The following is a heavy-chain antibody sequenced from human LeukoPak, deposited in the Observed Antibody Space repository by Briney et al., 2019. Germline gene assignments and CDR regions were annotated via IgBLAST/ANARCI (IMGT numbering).Heavy chain of an antibody. CDR2: IRSKTYGGTT. CDR1: GFTCGYYA. J-gene: IGHJ5*02. Sequence: GGPLRLSCTASGFTCGYYAMSWLRHARGRGVERGGFIRSKTYGGTTEYAASVKGRFNTSRDDSKSFAYLQMNSLKTEDTAVYAWTREQSYYDFWSGYYMAWFDPWGQGTLVTVSS. CDR3: TREQSYYDFWSGYYMAWFDP. D-gene: IGHD3-3*01. V-gene: IGHV3-49*03.